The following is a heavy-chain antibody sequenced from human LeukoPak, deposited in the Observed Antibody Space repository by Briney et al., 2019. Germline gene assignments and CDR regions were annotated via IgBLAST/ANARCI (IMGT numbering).Heavy chain of an antibody. V-gene: IGHV1-18*01. CDR1: GYTFTSYG. CDR2: ISAYNGNT. Sequence: ASVKVSCKASGYTFTSYGISWVRQAPGQGLEWMGWISAYNGNTNYAQKLQGRVTMTRDTSISTSYMEVSRLIYDDTAVYYCAREAGDNAYDVWGQGTMVTVSS. J-gene: IGHJ3*01. D-gene: IGHD2-21*01. CDR3: AREAGDNAYDV.